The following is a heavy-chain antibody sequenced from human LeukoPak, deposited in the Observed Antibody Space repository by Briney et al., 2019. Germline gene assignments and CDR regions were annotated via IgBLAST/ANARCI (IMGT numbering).Heavy chain of an antibody. V-gene: IGHV3-30*14. D-gene: IGHD3-10*01. Sequence: GGSLRLSCAASGFTFSSYAMHRVRQAPGKGLEWVALISYDGSNRYYADSVKARFIISRDNSKNTLYLQMNSLRAEDTAVYYCASSYYYASGSFEPWGQGTLVTVSS. CDR3: ASSYYYASGSFEP. J-gene: IGHJ5*02. CDR2: ISYDGSNR. CDR1: GFTFSSYA.